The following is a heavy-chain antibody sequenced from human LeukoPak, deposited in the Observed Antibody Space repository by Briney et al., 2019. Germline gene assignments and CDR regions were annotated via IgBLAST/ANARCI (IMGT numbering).Heavy chain of an antibody. V-gene: IGHV1-69*13. CDR3: ARDHLAYYDSSGYCPFDY. J-gene: IGHJ4*02. CDR2: IIPIFVTA. CDR1: GGTFSSYA. D-gene: IGHD3-22*01. Sequence: SVKVSCKASGGTFSSYAISWVRQAPGQGLEWIGGIIPIFVTANYAQKFQGRVTITADESTSTAYMELSSLRSEDTAVYYCARDHLAYYDSSGYCPFDYWGQGTLVTVSS.